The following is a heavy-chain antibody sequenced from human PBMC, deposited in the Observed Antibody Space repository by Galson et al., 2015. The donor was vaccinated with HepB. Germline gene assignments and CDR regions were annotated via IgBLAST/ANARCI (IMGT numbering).Heavy chain of an antibody. Sequence: SVKVSCKASGFMFTGYYLHWVRQVPGQRLEWMGRINPDGGATDYAQRFQDRVTLTSDTSINTAYMELRSLRPDDTAVHFCARDSDMDVWGTGTTVIVSS. CDR3: ARDSDMDV. J-gene: IGHJ6*03. V-gene: IGHV1-2*06. CDR2: INPDGGAT. CDR1: GFMFTGYY.